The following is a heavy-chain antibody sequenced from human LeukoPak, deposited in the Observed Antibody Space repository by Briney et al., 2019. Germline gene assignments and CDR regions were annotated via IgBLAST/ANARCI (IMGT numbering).Heavy chain of an antibody. CDR1: GYTFTSYG. D-gene: IGHD4-17*01. Sequence: ASVKVSCKASGYTFTSYGISWVRQAPGQGLEWMGWISAYNGNTNYAQKLQGRVTMTTDTSTSTAYMELRSLRSDDTAVYHCARVRWDTVTTQEFDYWGQGTLVTVSS. J-gene: IGHJ4*02. V-gene: IGHV1-18*01. CDR2: ISAYNGNT. CDR3: ARVRWDTVTTQEFDY.